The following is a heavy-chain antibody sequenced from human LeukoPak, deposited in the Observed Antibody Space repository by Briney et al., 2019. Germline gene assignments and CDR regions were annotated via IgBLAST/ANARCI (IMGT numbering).Heavy chain of an antibody. D-gene: IGHD2-2*02. CDR1: GFTFSSFW. Sequence: PGGSLRLSCAASGFTFSSFWMSWVRQAPGKGLEWVASIKRDGGDKYYVDSVKGRFSISRDNAKNSLYLHMNSLRAEDTAVYYCARGDEYTTSPWGQGTLVTVSS. V-gene: IGHV3-7*05. CDR3: ARGDEYTTSP. CDR2: IKRDGGDK. J-gene: IGHJ4*02.